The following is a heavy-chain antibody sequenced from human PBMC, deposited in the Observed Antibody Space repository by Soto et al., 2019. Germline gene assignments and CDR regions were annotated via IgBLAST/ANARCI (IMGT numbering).Heavy chain of an antibody. Sequence: SVKVSCKASGGTFSSYAISWVRQAPGQGLEWKGGIIPIFGTANYAQKFQGRVTITADESTSTAYMELSSLRSEDTAVYYCARGQQLLPYYFDYWGQGTLVTVSS. CDR1: GGTFSSYA. CDR2: IIPIFGTA. V-gene: IGHV1-69*13. CDR3: ARGQQLLPYYFDY. D-gene: IGHD6-6*01. J-gene: IGHJ4*02.